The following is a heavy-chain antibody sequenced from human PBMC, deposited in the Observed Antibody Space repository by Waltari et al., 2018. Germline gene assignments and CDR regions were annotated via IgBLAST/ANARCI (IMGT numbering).Heavy chain of an antibody. D-gene: IGHD3-9*01. Sequence: GRISPILGIANYAKKFQGRVTITADESTSTAYMELSSLRSEDTAVYYCARVLGYVDWTEPGGPAGNWFDPWGQGTLVTVSS. V-gene: IGHV1-69*04. CDR2: ISPILGIA. CDR3: ARVLGYVDWTEPGGPAGNWFDP. J-gene: IGHJ5*02.